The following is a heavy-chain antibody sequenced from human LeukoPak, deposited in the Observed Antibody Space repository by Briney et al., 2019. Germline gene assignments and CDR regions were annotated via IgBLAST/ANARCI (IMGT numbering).Heavy chain of an antibody. D-gene: IGHD3-16*02. CDR3: ARVAPYRLAGFQH. CDR2: IIPIFGTA. J-gene: IGHJ1*01. V-gene: IGHV1-69*13. CDR1: GGTFSSYA. Sequence: SVKVSCKASGGTFSSYAISWVRQAPGQGLEWMGGIIPIFGTANYAQKFQGRVTITADESTSTAYMELSSLRSEDTAVYYCARVAPYRLAGFQHWGQGTLVTVSS.